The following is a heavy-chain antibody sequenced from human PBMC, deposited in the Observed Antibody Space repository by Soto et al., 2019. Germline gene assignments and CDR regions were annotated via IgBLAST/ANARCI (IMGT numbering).Heavy chain of an antibody. Sequence: QVQLQQWGAGLLKPSETLSLTCAVYGGSFSGYYWSWIRQPPGKGLEWIGEINHSGSTNYNPSLKSRVTISVDTSKNQFSLKLSSVTAADTAVYYGARVREIDAFDIWGQGTMVTVSS. V-gene: IGHV4-34*01. CDR2: INHSGST. CDR1: GGSFSGYY. J-gene: IGHJ3*02. CDR3: ARVREIDAFDI.